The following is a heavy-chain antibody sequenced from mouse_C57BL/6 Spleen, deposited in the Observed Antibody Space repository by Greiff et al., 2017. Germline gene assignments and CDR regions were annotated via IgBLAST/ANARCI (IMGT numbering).Heavy chain of an antibody. J-gene: IGHJ2*01. Sequence: VQLQQSGAELVKPGASVKMSCKASGYTFTSYWITWVKQRPGPGLEWIGDIYPGSGSTNYNEKFKSKATLTVDTSSSTAYMQLSSLTSEDSAVXYCARPDYYGSSYVDYFDYWGQGTTLTVSS. CDR1: GYTFTSYW. CDR2: IYPGSGST. CDR3: ARPDYYGSSYVDYFDY. D-gene: IGHD1-1*01. V-gene: IGHV1-55*01.